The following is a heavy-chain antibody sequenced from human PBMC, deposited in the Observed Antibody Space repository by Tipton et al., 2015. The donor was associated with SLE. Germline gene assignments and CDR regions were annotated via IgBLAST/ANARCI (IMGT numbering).Heavy chain of an antibody. Sequence: SLRLSCAASGFTFSDYSMNWVRQAPGKGLEWVSYISSSSSYIYYADSVKGRFTISRDNAKNSVYLQMNSLRAEDTAIYYCARDSFALVGGITPDYWGQGTLVTVSS. D-gene: IGHD3-16*01. V-gene: IGHV3-21*01. CDR3: ARDSFALVGGITPDY. CDR2: ISSSSSYI. J-gene: IGHJ4*02. CDR1: GFTFSDYS.